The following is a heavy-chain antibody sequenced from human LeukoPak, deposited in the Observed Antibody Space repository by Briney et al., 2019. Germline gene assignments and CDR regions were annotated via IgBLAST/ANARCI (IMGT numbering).Heavy chain of an antibody. CDR2: INPNSGST. V-gene: IGHV1-2*02. Sequence: GASVKVSCKASGYTFTGYYMHWVRRAPGQGLEWMGWINPNSGSTNSAQKLQGRVTMTRDTSISTAYMELRRLRSDDTAVYYCARGSIWNNWFDPWGQGTLVTVSS. D-gene: IGHD6-13*01. J-gene: IGHJ5*02. CDR1: GYTFTGYY. CDR3: ARGSIWNNWFDP.